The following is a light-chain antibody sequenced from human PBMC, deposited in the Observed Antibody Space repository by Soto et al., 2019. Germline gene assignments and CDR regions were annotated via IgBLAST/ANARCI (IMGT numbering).Light chain of an antibody. CDR1: QSISSY. V-gene: IGKV1-39*01. Sequence: DILMTQSPSSLSASVGARVTITCRASQSISSYLNWYQQKPGKAPKLLIYAASSLQSGVPSRFSGSGSGTDFTLTISSLQPEECATYYCQQSYSTPFTFGGGTKVEIK. CDR3: QQSYSTPFT. J-gene: IGKJ4*01. CDR2: AAS.